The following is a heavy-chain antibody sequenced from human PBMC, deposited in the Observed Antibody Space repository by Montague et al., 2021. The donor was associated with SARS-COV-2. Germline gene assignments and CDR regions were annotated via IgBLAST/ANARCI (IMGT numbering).Heavy chain of an antibody. J-gene: IGHJ4*02. CDR2: INQGGRT. D-gene: IGHD3-10*01. V-gene: IGHV4-34*01. CDR1: GGSFSGYY. Sequence: SETLSLTCAAYGGSFSGYYWSWIRQPPEKGLEWIGEINQGGRTNNNPSLKSRVIISVGTSKNQFSLKLSSVTAADTAVYYCARRGSSVWGVTVSAELDYWGQGILVIVSS. CDR3: ARRGSSVWGVTVSAELDY.